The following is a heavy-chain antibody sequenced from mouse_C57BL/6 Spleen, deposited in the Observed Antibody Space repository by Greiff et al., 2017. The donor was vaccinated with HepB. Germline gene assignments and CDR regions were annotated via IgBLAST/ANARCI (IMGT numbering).Heavy chain of an antibody. CDR2: LNPSTGGT. J-gene: IGHJ2*01. V-gene: IGHV1-42*01. Sequence: EVQLQESGPELVTPGASVKISCKASGYSFTGYYMNWVKQSPEKSLEWIGELNPSTGGTTYNQKFKAKATLTVDKSSSTAYMQLKSRTSEDSAVYDGARGDYGNYFDYWGQGTTLTVSS. CDR3: ARGDYGNYFDY. D-gene: IGHD2-1*01. CDR1: GYSFTGYY.